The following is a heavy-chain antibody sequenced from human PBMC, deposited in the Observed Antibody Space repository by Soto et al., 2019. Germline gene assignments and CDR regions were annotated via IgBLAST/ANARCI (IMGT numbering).Heavy chain of an antibody. D-gene: IGHD3-3*01. J-gene: IGHJ4*02. CDR2: ISWDGGTI. V-gene: IGHV3-9*01. CDR1: GFTFDDYA. CDR3: AKDLFQYDFWSGYQK. Sequence: EVQLVESGGGLAQPGRSLRLSCATSGFTFDDYAMHWVRQAPGKGLEWVSGISWDGGTIGYADSVKGRFTISRDNAKKSLFMKMNTLRPEDTAIYFCAKDLFQYDFWSGYQKWGQGTLVTVSS.